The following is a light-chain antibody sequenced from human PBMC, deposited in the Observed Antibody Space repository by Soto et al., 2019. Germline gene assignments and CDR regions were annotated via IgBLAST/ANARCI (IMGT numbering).Light chain of an antibody. J-gene: IGLJ1*01. V-gene: IGLV2-14*01. CDR3: SSYTSSSTEV. CDR1: SSDVGGYNY. CDR2: DVS. Sequence: QSVLTQPASVSGSPGQSITISCTGTSSDVGGYNYVPWYQQHPGKAPKLMIYDVSNRPSGVSNRFSGSKSGNTASLTISGLQAEDEADYYCSSYTSSSTEVFGTGTKVTV.